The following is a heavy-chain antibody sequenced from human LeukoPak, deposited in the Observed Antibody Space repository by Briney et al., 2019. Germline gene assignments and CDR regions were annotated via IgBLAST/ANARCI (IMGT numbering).Heavy chain of an antibody. Sequence: GASVKVSCKASGGTFSSYAISWVRQAPGQGLEWMGGIIPIFGTANYAQKFQGRVTITTDESTSTAYMELSSLRSEDTAVYYCARELGYCSSTSCYESLLGYFDYWGQGTLVTVSS. CDR1: GGTFSSYA. D-gene: IGHD2-2*01. CDR2: IIPIFGTA. J-gene: IGHJ4*02. CDR3: ARELGYCSSTSCYESLLGYFDY. V-gene: IGHV1-69*05.